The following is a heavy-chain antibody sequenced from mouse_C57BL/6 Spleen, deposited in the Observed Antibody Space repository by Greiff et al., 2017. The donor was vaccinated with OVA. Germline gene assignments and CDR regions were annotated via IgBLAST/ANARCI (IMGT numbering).Heavy chain of an antibody. CDR1: GYTFTEYT. Sequence: QVQLKESGAELVKPGASVKLSCKASGYTFTEYTIHWVTQRSGQGLEWIGWFYPGSGSIKYNEKFKDKATLTADKSSSTVYMELSRLTSEDSAVYCCARHEDILYSNYVGFDVWGTGTTVTVSS. J-gene: IGHJ1*03. V-gene: IGHV1-62-2*01. CDR3: ARHEDILYSNYVGFDV. D-gene: IGHD2-5*01. CDR2: FYPGSGSI.